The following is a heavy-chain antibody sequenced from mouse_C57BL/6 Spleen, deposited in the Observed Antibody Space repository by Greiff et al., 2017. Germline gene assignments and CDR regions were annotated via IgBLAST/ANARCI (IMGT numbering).Heavy chain of an antibody. Sequence: EVQLQQSGPVLVKPGASVKMSCKASGYTFTDYYMNWVKQSHGKSLEWIGVINPYNGGTSYNQKFKGKATLTVDKSSSTAYMELNSLTSEDSAVYYCARNYDYDEVWDFDYWGQGTTLTVSS. D-gene: IGHD2-4*01. V-gene: IGHV1-19*01. J-gene: IGHJ2*01. CDR2: INPYNGGT. CDR1: GYTFTDYY. CDR3: ARNYDYDEVWDFDY.